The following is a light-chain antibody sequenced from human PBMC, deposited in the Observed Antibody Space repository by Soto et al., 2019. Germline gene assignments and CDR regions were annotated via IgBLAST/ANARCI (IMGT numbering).Light chain of an antibody. J-gene: IGKJ1*01. Sequence: IVLTQSPGTLSLSPGERATLSCRASQSVSSSYLAWYKQKPGQAPRLLSFGASRRATGIPDRFSGSGSGTNFTLTISRLEPEDFAVYYCQQYGKLPRTFGQGTKVDIK. CDR3: QQYGKLPRT. CDR1: QSVSSSY. V-gene: IGKV3-20*01. CDR2: GAS.